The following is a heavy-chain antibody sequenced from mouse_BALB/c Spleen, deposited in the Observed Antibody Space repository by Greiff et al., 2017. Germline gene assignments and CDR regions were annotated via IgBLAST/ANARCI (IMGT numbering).Heavy chain of an antibody. V-gene: IGHV5-4*02. D-gene: IGHD2-2*01. CDR3: ARALSTMVTTDFDY. CDR1: GFTFSDYY. Sequence: EVKVVESGGGLVKPGGSLKLSCAASGFTFSDYYMYWVRQTPEKRLEWVATISDGGSYTYYPDSVKGRFTISRDNAKNNLYLQMSSLKSEDTAMYYCARALSTMVTTDFDYWGQGTTLTVSS. CDR2: ISDGGSYT. J-gene: IGHJ2*01.